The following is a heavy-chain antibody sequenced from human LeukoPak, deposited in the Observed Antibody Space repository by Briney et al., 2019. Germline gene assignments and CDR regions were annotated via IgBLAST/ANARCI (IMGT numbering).Heavy chain of an antibody. CDR2: IYYSGST. V-gene: IGHV4-31*03. CDR1: GGSISSGGYY. J-gene: IGHJ4*02. Sequence: SETLSLTCTVSGGSISSGGYYWSWIRQHPGKGLEWIGYIYYSGSTYYNPSLKSRVTISVDTSKNQFSLKLSSVTAADTAVYHCARSYGSGSYYNDYWGQGTLVTVSS. D-gene: IGHD3-10*01. CDR3: ARSYGSGSYYNDY.